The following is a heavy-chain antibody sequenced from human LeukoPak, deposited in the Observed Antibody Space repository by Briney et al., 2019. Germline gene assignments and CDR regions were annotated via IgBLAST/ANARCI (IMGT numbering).Heavy chain of an antibody. J-gene: IGHJ5*02. Sequence: RGESLKISCKGSGYSFPTYWIGWVRQMPGKGLEWMGIIYPGDSDTTYSPSFQGQVTISADKSINTAYLQWSSLKASDTAMYYCARPSRGSNNWFDPWGQGTLVTVSS. CDR1: GYSFPTYW. V-gene: IGHV5-51*01. CDR3: ARPSRGSNNWFDP. D-gene: IGHD3-16*01. CDR2: IYPGDSDT.